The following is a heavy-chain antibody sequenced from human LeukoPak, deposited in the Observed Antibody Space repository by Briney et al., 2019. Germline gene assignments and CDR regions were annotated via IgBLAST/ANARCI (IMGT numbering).Heavy chain of an antibody. J-gene: IGHJ4*02. CDR1: GGTFTNYA. V-gene: IGHV1-69*13. CDR2: IVTIFGTA. CDR3: ARGGTRYCSSTSCPLADY. Sequence: SGKVSCKPSGGTFTNYAISRVRQAPGQGVEWMGGIVTIFGTANYAQKFQGRVTIPADESTSPAYMELSSLRSEDTAVYYCARGGTRYCSSTSCPLADYWGQGTLVTVSS. D-gene: IGHD2-2*01.